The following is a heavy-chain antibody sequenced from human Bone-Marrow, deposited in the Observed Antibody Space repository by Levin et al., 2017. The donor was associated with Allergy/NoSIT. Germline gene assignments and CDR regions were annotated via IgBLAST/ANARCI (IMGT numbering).Heavy chain of an antibody. CDR3: AREHSSGWYDYFDY. V-gene: IGHV3-7*01. CDR1: GFTFSSYW. Sequence: ETLSLTCAASGFTFSSYWMSWVRQAPGKGLEWVANIKQDGSEKYYVDSVKGRFTISRDNAKNSLYLQMNSLRAEDTAVYYCAREHSSGWYDYFDYWGQGTLVTVSS. J-gene: IGHJ4*02. D-gene: IGHD6-19*01. CDR2: IKQDGSEK.